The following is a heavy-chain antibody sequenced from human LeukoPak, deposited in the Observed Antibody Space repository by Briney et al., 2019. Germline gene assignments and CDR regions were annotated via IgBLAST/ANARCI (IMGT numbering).Heavy chain of an antibody. V-gene: IGHV3-21*06. J-gene: IGHJ6*03. CDR3: ARDPYSGNYGAYYYYYMDV. D-gene: IGHD1-26*01. CDR1: GFTFTSYN. CDR2: ITSSSSYI. Sequence: GGSLRLSCAASGFTFTSYNMNWVRQAPGKGLEWVSSITSSSSYIYYADSVKGRVTISRDNAKNSLYLQMDSPRVEDTAEYYCARDPYSGNYGAYYYYYMDVWGKGTTVTVSS.